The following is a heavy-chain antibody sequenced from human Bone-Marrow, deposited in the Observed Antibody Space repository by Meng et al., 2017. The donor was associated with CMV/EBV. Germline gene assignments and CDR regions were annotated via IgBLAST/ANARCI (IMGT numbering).Heavy chain of an antibody. CDR2: ISVTGTTI. J-gene: IGHJ4*02. D-gene: IGHD4-23*01. Sequence: GGSLRLSCAASGFTFTDYYMSWLRQAPGKGLEWISYISVTGTTIYYADSVKGRFTISRDNAKNSVYLQMDSLRAEDTAVYYCARDSGGNPFDYGGQGSLVTV. V-gene: IGHV3-11*04. CDR3: ARDSGGNPFDY. CDR1: GFTFTDYY.